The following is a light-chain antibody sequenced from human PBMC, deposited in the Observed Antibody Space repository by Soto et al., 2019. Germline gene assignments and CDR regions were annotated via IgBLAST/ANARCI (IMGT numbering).Light chain of an antibody. CDR2: GAS. V-gene: IGKV3-20*01. J-gene: IGKJ1*01. CDR1: QTVSSNY. CDR3: QHYGRSPPSWT. Sequence: EIVLTQSPGTLSLSPGERATLSCRARQTVSSNYLAWYQQKPGQPPRLLISGASSRATGIPDRFSGSGSGTDFTLTISSLEAEDFAVYYCQHYGRSPPSWTFGQGTKVEI.